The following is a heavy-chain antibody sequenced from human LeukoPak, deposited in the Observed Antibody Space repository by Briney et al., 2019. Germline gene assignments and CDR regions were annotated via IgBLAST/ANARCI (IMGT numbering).Heavy chain of an antibody. V-gene: IGHV1-18*01. CDR1: GYTFTSYG. J-gene: IGHJ6*02. CDR3: ARDLPAGTYYYYGMDV. Sequence: ASVKVSCKASGYTFTSYGISWVRQAPGQGLEWMGWISAYNGNTNYAQKLQGRVTMTTDTSTSTAYMELRSLRSDDTAVYYCARDLPAGTYYYYGMDVWGRGTTVTVSS. D-gene: IGHD6-19*01. CDR2: ISAYNGNT.